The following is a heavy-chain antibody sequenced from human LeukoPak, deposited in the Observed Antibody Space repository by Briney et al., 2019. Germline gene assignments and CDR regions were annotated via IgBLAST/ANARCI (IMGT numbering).Heavy chain of an antibody. V-gene: IGHV3-23*01. CDR1: GFTFSNYA. D-gene: IGHD2-21*01. CDR3: AELHGRINWFDP. CDR2: ISGSDGNT. J-gene: IGHJ5*02. Sequence: GGSLRLSCVASGFTFSNYAMSWVRQAPGKGLEWVSGISGSDGNTNYADSVKGRFTMSRHRSTNTVSLQMNRLRVGDTGVYYCAELHGRINWFDPWGQGTLVTVSS.